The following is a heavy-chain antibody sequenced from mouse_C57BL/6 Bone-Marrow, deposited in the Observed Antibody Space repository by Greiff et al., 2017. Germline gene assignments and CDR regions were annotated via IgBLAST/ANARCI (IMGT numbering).Heavy chain of an antibody. CDR2: ISYDGSN. V-gene: IGHV3-6*01. CDR3: ARDRVYGSGAY. J-gene: IGHJ3*01. D-gene: IGHD1-1*01. CDR1: GYSITSGYY. Sequence: EVQRVESGPGLVKPSQSLSLTCSVTGYSITSGYYWNWIRQFPGNKLEWMGYISYDGSNNYNPSLKNRISITRDTSKNQFFLKLNSVTTEDTATYYCARDRVYGSGAYWGQGTLVTVSA.